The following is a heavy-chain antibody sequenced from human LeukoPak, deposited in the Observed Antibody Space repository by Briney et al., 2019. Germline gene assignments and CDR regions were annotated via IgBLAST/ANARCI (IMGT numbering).Heavy chain of an antibody. J-gene: IGHJ6*03. Sequence: SETLSLTCTVSGDSISTYYCSWIRQPAGKGLEWIGRIYTSGSTNYNPSLKSRVTMSVDTSKNQFSLKLSSVTAADTAVYYCARGSYGTPMDVWGKGTTVTISS. D-gene: IGHD5-18*01. CDR2: IYTSGST. CDR1: GDSISTYY. V-gene: IGHV4-4*07. CDR3: ARGSYGTPMDV.